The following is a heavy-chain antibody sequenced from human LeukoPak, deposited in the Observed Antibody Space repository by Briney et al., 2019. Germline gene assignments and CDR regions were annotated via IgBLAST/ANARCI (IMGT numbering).Heavy chain of an antibody. CDR2: ISYDGSNK. J-gene: IGHJ4*02. Sequence: SGGSLRLSCAASGFTFSTYAMHWVRQAPGKGLEWVAVISYDGSNKYYADSVKGRFTISRDNSKNTLYLQMNSLRADDTAVFYCARGDSESYLYGSFEYWGQGTLVTVSS. V-gene: IGHV3-30-3*01. CDR3: ARGDSESYLYGSFEY. D-gene: IGHD1-26*01. CDR1: GFTFSTYA.